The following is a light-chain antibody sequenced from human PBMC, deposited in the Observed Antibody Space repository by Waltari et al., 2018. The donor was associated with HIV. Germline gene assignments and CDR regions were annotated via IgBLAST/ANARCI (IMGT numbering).Light chain of an antibody. J-gene: IGLJ2*01. Sequence: VLTQPPSASGTPGQRVTISCSGGRFNIGSTSVTWYQHLPGTAPRLLIFNNNQRPAGVPDRFSGSKAGTSASLAISGLQSEDEADYYCAAWDESLNGLFGGLFGGGTRLTVL. CDR1: RFNIGSTS. V-gene: IGLV1-44*01. CDR2: NNN. CDR3: AAWDESLNGLFGGL.